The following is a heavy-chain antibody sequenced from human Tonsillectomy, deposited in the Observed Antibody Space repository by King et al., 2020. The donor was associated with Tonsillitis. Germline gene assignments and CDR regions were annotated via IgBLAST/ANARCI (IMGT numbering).Heavy chain of an antibody. D-gene: IGHD6-13*01. CDR1: GGSISSSSYY. J-gene: IGHJ2*01. V-gene: IGHV4-39*01. Sequence: QLQESGPGLVKPSETLSLTCTVSGGSISSSSYYWGWIRQPPGKGLEWIGSIYYSGSTYYNPSLKSRVTISVDTSKNQFSLKLSSVTAADTAVYYCARHDRSSSSWYPAPTGDFDLWGRGTLVTVSS. CDR2: IYYSGST. CDR3: ARHDRSSSSWYPAPTGDFDL.